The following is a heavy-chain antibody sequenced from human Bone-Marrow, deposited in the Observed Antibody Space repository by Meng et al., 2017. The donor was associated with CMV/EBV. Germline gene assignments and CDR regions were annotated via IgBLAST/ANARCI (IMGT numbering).Heavy chain of an antibody. CDR2: ISGSGGST. Sequence: GGSLRLSCAASGFTFSSYAMSWVRQAPGKGLEWVSAISGSGGSTYYADSVKGRFTISRDNSKNTLYLQMNSLRAEDTAVYYCAKIQSVTTILAWVDPRGQGTLVTVSS. D-gene: IGHD4-17*01. J-gene: IGHJ5*02. V-gene: IGHV3-23*01. CDR3: AKIQSVTTILAWVDP. CDR1: GFTFSSYA.